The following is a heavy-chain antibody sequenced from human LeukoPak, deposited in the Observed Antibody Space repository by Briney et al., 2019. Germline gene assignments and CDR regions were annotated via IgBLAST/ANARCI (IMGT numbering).Heavy chain of an antibody. D-gene: IGHD1-26*01. CDR2: ISGYNGHT. CDR3: ARDGTPYNWFDP. V-gene: IGHV1-18*01. Sequence: ASVNVSCKASGYTFISYGISWVRQAPGQGLEWMGWISGYNGHTNYAQKFQGRVTMTTDTSTSTAYMELRSLRSDDTAVYYCARDGTPYNWFDPWGQGTLVTVSS. CDR1: GYTFISYG. J-gene: IGHJ5*02.